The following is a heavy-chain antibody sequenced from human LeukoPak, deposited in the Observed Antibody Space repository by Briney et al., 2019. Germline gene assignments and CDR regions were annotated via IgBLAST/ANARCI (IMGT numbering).Heavy chain of an antibody. CDR3: TKNYYDSRGYNSFDY. V-gene: IGHV3-23*01. D-gene: IGHD3-22*01. J-gene: IGHJ4*02. CDR1: GFIFNVYG. CDR2: IDGSGGST. Sequence: GGPRSLSGAASGFIFNVYGTSWVRHAPRKGLEWVSVIDGSGGSTYYADSVKGRFTISRDNSKNTLYLQMNSLRAEDTAIYYCTKNYYDSRGYNSFDYWGQGTLVTVSS.